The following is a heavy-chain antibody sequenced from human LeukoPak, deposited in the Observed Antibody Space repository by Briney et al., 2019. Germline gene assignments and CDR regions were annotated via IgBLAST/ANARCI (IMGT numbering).Heavy chain of an antibody. J-gene: IGHJ3*02. CDR3: ARVAYYYDSSGYYLLRPDALDI. Sequence: GGSLRLSCAASEFTFDNYAMSWVRQAPGKGLEWVSVSGSGYYSYYADSVKGRFTVSRDNSKTTLYLQMNSLRADDTAVYYCARVAYYYDSSGYYLLRPDALDIWGQGTMVTVSS. V-gene: IGHV3-23*01. CDR2: SGSGYYS. CDR1: EFTFDNYA. D-gene: IGHD3-22*01.